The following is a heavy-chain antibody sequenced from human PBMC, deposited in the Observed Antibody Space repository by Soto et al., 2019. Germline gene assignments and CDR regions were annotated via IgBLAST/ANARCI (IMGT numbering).Heavy chain of an antibody. V-gene: IGHV3-21*01. CDR3: ARYSGLREFDY. J-gene: IGHJ4*02. D-gene: IGHD3-16*01. CDR1: GFTFSTDS. CDR2: ISSSSSYI. Sequence: GWSLRLSCEDSGFTFSTDSINSVRQAPGKGLEWVSSISSSSSYIYYADSVKGRFTISRDNAKNSLYLQMNSLRAEDTAVYYCARYSGLREFDYWGQGTLVTDSS.